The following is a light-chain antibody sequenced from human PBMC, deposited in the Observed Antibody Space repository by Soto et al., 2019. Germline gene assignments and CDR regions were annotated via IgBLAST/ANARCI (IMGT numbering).Light chain of an antibody. Sequence: EIVMTQSPATLSLSPGERATLSCRASQSVSSNLAWYQQKPGQAPRLLIYGASTRVTGIPARFSGSGSGTEFTLTISSLQSEDFAFYYCQQYNNWPFTFGQGTKLEIK. CDR2: GAS. V-gene: IGKV3-15*01. J-gene: IGKJ2*01. CDR1: QSVSSN. CDR3: QQYNNWPFT.